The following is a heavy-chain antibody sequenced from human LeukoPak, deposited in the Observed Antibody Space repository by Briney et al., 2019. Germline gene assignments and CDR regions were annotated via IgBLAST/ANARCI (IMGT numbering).Heavy chain of an antibody. J-gene: IGHJ3*02. Sequence: ASVKVSCKASGGTFSSYAISWVRQAPGQGLEWMGRIIPILGXANYXXKFQGRVTITADKSTSTAYMELSSLRSEDTAVYYCAXXXXDAFDTWGQGTMVTVSS. CDR1: GGTFSSYA. CDR2: IIPILGXA. CDR3: AXXXXDAFDT. V-gene: IGHV1-69*04.